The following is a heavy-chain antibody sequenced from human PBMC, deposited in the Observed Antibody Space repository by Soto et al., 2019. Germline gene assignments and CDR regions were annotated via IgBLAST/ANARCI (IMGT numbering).Heavy chain of an antibody. Sequence: GGSLRLSCAASGFTFSSYWMHWVRQAPGKGLVWVSRINSDGSSTSYADSVRGRFTISRDNAKNTLYLQMNSLRAEDTAVYYCARGYSSGWYPLDYYYGMDVWGQGTTVTVSS. CDR1: GFTFSSYW. CDR3: ARGYSSGWYPLDYYYGMDV. D-gene: IGHD6-19*01. CDR2: INSDGSST. J-gene: IGHJ6*02. V-gene: IGHV3-74*01.